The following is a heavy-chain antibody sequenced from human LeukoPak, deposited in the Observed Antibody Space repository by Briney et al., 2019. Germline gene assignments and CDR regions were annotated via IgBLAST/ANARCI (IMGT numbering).Heavy chain of an antibody. CDR3: AKLRADDYRTPPEYYFDY. CDR1: GFTFSSYA. Sequence: GGSLRLSCAASGFTFSSYAMSWVRQAPGKGLEWVSAISGSGGSTYYADSVKGRFTISRDNSKNTLYLQMNSLRAEDTAVYYCAKLRADDYRTPPEYYFDYWGQGTLVTVSS. D-gene: IGHD4-11*01. V-gene: IGHV3-23*01. J-gene: IGHJ4*02. CDR2: ISGSGGST.